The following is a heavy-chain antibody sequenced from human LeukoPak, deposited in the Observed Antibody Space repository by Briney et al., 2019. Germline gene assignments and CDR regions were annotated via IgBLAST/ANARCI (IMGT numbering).Heavy chain of an antibody. CDR2: IYYSGST. D-gene: IGHD2-15*01. CDR1: GFTFSSYA. Sequence: LRLSCAASGFTFSSYAMSWVRQHPGKGLEWIGYIYYSGSTYYNPSLKSRVTISVDTSKNQFSLKLSSVTAADTAVYYCAREFSGHFDYWVQGTLVTVSS. V-gene: IGHV4-31*02. CDR3: AREFSGHFDY. J-gene: IGHJ4*02.